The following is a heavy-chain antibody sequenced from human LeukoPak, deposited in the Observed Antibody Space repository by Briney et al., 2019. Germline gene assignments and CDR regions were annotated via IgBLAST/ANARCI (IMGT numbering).Heavy chain of an antibody. J-gene: IGHJ4*02. CDR3: ARVRGELRVFDY. V-gene: IGHV1-2*02. CDR1: GGTFSSYG. CDR2: IIPMSGAA. Sequence: GASVMVSCKASGGTFSSYGINWVRQAPGQGLEWMGGIIPMSGAANYAQKFQGRVTMTRDTSISTAYMELSRLRSDDTAVYYCARVRGELRVFDYWGQGTLVTVSS. D-gene: IGHD1-26*01.